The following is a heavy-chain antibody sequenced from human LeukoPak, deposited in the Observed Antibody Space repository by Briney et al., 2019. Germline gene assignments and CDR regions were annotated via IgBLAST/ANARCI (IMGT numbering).Heavy chain of an antibody. CDR2: IYYSGST. Sequence: SETLSLTCTVSGGSISSSSYYWGWIRQPPGKGLEWIGSIYYSGSTYYNPSLKSRVTISVDTSKNQFSLKLSSVTAADTAVYYCATRTDSSGWYRRPFDYWGQGTLVTVSS. D-gene: IGHD6-19*01. J-gene: IGHJ4*02. V-gene: IGHV4-39*07. CDR3: ATRTDSSGWYRRPFDY. CDR1: GGSISSSSYY.